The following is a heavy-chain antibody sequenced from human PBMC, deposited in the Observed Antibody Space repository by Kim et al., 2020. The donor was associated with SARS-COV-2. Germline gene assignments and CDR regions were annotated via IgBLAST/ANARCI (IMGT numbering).Heavy chain of an antibody. CDR1: GFTFTSSA. D-gene: IGHD2-2*01. Sequence: SVKVSCKASGFTFTSSAVQWVRQARGQRLEWIGWIVVGSGNTNYAQKFQERVTITRDMSTSTAYMELSSLRSEDTAVYYCAAVGCSSTSCYRSIDYWGQGTLVTVSS. J-gene: IGHJ4*02. V-gene: IGHV1-58*01. CDR2: IVVGSGNT. CDR3: AAVGCSSTSCYRSIDY.